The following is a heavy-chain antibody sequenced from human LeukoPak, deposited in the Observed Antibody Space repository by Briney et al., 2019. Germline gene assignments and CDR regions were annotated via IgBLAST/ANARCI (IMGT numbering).Heavy chain of an antibody. J-gene: IGHJ4*02. CDR2: ISAYNGNT. Sequence: ASVKVSCKASGYTFTSYGISWVRQAPGQGLEWMGWISAYNGNTNYAQKLQGRVTMTTDTSTSTAYMELRSLRSDDTAVYYCARASTVIAAAGGHPYWGQGTLVTVSS. V-gene: IGHV1-18*01. CDR3: ARASTVIAAAGGHPY. CDR1: GYTFTSYG. D-gene: IGHD6-13*01.